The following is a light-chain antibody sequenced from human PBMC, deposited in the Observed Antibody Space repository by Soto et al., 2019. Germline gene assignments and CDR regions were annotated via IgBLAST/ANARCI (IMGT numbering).Light chain of an antibody. CDR2: KDS. CDR1: ALPKKY. V-gene: IGLV3-16*01. CDR3: LSADSSGSSYVV. J-gene: IGLJ2*01. Sequence: SYELTQPPSVSVSQGQMARITCSGEALPKKYAYWYQQKPGQFPVLVIYKDSERPSGIAERFSGSSSGTIVTLTISGVQAEDEADYYCLSADSSGSSYVVFGGGTKLTVL.